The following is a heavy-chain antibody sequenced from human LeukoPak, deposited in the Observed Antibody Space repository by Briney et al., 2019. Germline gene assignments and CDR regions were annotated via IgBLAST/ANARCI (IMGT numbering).Heavy chain of an antibody. CDR2: IYPGDSHT. Sequence: GEALTISCKGSGYSFTSYWIGWVRQMPGKGLEGMGIIYPGDSHTRYSPSFQGQVTISADKSISTAYLQWSSLKASDTAMYYCASYYDSSGYYYPDAFDIWGQGTMVTVSS. V-gene: IGHV5-51*01. CDR3: ASYYDSSGYYYPDAFDI. CDR1: GYSFTSYW. J-gene: IGHJ3*02. D-gene: IGHD3-22*01.